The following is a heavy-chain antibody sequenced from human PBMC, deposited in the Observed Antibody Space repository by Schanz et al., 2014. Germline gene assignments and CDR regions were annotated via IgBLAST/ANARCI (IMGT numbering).Heavy chain of an antibody. Sequence: QGQLVQSGPEVKEPGASVKVSCEASRYTFNTYGLNWVRQAPGQGLEWMGWISAYTNNTNYAQKVQGRVTMTTDTSTCTADMDLRRLRSDDTAVYYCARDHVATTDYDYFFYDLDVWATGITVIVSS. V-gene: IGHV1-18*01. J-gene: IGHJ6*04. CDR3: ARDHVATTDYDYFFYDLDV. CDR2: ISAYTNNT. CDR1: RYTFNTYG. D-gene: IGHD3-16*01.